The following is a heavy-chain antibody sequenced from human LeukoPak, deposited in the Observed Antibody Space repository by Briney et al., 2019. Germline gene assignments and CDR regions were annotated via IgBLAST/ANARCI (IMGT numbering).Heavy chain of an antibody. CDR2: INPNSGGT. J-gene: IGHJ4*02. CDR1: GYTITGYY. D-gene: IGHD4-23*01. V-gene: IGHV1-2*02. Sequence: ASVKVSCKASGYTITGYYMHWVRQAPGQGLEWMGWINPNSGGTNYAQKFQGRVTMTRDTSISTAYMELSRLRSDDTAVYYCARGPKNYGGNAVSGYWGQGTLVTVSS. CDR3: ARGPKNYGGNAVSGY.